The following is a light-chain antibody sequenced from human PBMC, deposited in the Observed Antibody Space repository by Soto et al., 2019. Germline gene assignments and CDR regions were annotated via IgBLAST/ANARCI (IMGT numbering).Light chain of an antibody. CDR2: WAA. V-gene: IGKV4-1*01. Sequence: DIVMTQSPDSLAVSLGERATINCKSSQSVLYSSNNKNYLAWYQQKPGQPPKLLIYWAATREYGVPDRFSGSGSGTDFALTVSSPHAGDVAIYCCQHYYSAPPTLGHGTRLEIK. J-gene: IGKJ5*01. CDR1: QSVLYSSNNKNY. CDR3: QHYYSAPPT.